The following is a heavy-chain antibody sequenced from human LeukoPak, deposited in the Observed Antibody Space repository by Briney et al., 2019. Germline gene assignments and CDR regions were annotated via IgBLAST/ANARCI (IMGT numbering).Heavy chain of an antibody. J-gene: IGHJ1*01. Sequence: KPSETLSLTCTVSGGSISSSGYYWGWIRQPPEKGLEWIGSIYGPGSTYYNPSLKSRVTMSVDMSKSQFSLKLSSVTAAGTAVYYCARHPTVTTFYVHQWGQGTLVTVSS. CDR1: GGSISSSGYY. D-gene: IGHD4-17*01. CDR2: IYGPGST. V-gene: IGHV4-39*01. CDR3: ARHPTVTTFYVHQ.